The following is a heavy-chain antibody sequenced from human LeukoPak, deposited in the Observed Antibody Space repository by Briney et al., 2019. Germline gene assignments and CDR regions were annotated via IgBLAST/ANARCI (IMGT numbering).Heavy chain of an antibody. J-gene: IGHJ4*02. CDR1: GYSFTSYW. CDR3: ARLRDGSIDY. CDR2: IDPSDSYS. V-gene: IGHV5-10-1*01. Sequence: GESLKISCEGSGYSFTSYWISWVRQMPGKGLEWMGRIDPSDSYSNYSPSFQGHVSISTDKSISTAYLQWSSLKASDTAMYYCARLRDGSIDYWGQGTLVTVSS.